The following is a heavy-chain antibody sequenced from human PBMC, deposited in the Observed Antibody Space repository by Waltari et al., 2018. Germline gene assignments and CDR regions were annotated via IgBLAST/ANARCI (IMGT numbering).Heavy chain of an antibody. CDR3: ARQPNWVFDY. V-gene: IGHV4-38-2*01. D-gene: IGHD7-27*01. CDR2: IYHSGST. CDR1: GSSISSGYY. Sequence: QVQLQESGPGLVKPAETLSLTCAVSGSSISSGYYWGWIPQPPGKGLELIGSIYHSGSTYYNPSLKSRVTISVDTSKNHFSLKLSSVTAADTAVYYCARQPNWVFDYWGQGTLVTVSS. J-gene: IGHJ4*02.